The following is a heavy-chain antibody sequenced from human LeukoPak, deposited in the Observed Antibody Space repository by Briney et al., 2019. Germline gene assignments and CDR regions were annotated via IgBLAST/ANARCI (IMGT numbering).Heavy chain of an antibody. Sequence: SETLSLTCTVSGDSISHYYWSWIRQPPGKGLEWIAYIHTSGSTNSNPFLKSRVTTSVDTSKNLFSLKLSSVTVADTAVYYCARGYFDSSGYTNPFDYWGQGTLVTVSS. CDR2: IHTSGST. CDR1: GDSISHYY. CDR3: ARGYFDSSGYTNPFDY. D-gene: IGHD3-22*01. V-gene: IGHV4-4*09. J-gene: IGHJ4*02.